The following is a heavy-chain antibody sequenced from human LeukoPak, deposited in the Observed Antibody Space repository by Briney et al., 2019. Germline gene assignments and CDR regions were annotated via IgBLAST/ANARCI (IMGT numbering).Heavy chain of an antibody. CDR3: ARDGSDYGDSVYMDV. V-gene: IGHV4-34*01. CDR2: VNHSGST. Sequence: SETLSLTCAVYGGSFSGYYWSWIRQPPGKGLEWIGEVNHSGSTYYNPSLKSRVTISVDTSKNQFSLKLSSVTAADTAVYYCARDGSDYGDSVYMDVWGKGTTVTVSS. D-gene: IGHD4-17*01. J-gene: IGHJ6*03. CDR1: GGSFSGYY.